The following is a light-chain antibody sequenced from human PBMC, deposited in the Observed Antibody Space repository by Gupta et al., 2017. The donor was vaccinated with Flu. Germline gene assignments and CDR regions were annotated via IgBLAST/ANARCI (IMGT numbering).Light chain of an antibody. Sequence: CNLRSGIKINENRINCYQQWQRRPPLSLPRDMAYDDNRQGTGVPSRFSGSKYYSATAVIIFSCGLESEDESYYYCMVWHNDAWVFGGGTKLTVL. CDR3: MVWHNDAWV. CDR2: DMAYDDN. J-gene: IGLJ3*02. V-gene: IGLV5-45*01. CDR1: SGIKINENR.